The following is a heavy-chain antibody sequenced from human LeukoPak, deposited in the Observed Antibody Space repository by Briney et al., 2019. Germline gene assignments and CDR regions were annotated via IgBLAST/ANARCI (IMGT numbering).Heavy chain of an antibody. CDR2: ISYSGGST. CDR3: AKDPSYGSGSYYAL. D-gene: IGHD3-10*01. Sequence: GGSLRLSCAASGFTFSSHAMSWVRQAPGKGLERVSAISYSGGSTYYADSVKGRFTISRDNSKNTLYLQMNSLRAEDTAVYFCAKDPSYGSGSYYALWGQGTLVTVSS. J-gene: IGHJ4*02. CDR1: GFTFSSHA. V-gene: IGHV3-23*01.